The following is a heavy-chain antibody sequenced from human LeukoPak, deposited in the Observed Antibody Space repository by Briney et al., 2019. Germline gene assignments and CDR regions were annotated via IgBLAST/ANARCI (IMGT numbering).Heavy chain of an antibody. CDR1: GFTFSSYA. J-gene: IGHJ6*03. CDR3: ARDYNVVVPAAIPPYYYYYMDV. D-gene: IGHD2-2*02. Sequence: GGSLRLSCAASGFTFSSYAMHWVRQAPGKGLEWVAVISYDGSNKYYADSVKGRFTISRDNSKNTLYLQMNSLRAEDTAVYYCARDYNVVVPAAIPPYYYYYMDVWGKGTTVTVSS. CDR2: ISYDGSNK. V-gene: IGHV3-30-3*01.